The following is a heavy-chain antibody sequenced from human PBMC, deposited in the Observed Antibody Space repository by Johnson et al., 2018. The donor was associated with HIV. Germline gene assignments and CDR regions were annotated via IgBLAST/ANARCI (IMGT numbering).Heavy chain of an antibody. CDR3: AKDTRRKLVMITFGGVIAYH. D-gene: IGHD3-16*02. J-gene: IGHJ3*01. CDR2: ISWNSGSI. V-gene: IGHV3-9*01. Sequence: VQLVESGGGLVQPGRSLRLSCAASGFTFEDYAMHWVRQAPGKGLEWVSGISWNSGSIGYADSVKGRFTISRDNAKNSLYLQMNSLRAEDTALYYCAKDTRRKLVMITFGGVIAYHWGQGTMVTVSS. CDR1: GFTFEDYA.